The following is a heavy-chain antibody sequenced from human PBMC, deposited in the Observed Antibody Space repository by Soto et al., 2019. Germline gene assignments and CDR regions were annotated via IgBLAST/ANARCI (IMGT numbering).Heavy chain of an antibody. CDR1: GGSFSGYD. Sequence: QVQLQQWGAGLLKPAETLSLTCAVYGGSFSGYDWSWIRQPPGKGLEWIGEINHSGSTNYNTSLKSRVTISVDTSKNQFSLKLSSVTAADTAVYYCARVLGLWFGELRGYYFDYWGQGTLVTGSS. D-gene: IGHD3-10*01. CDR2: INHSGST. CDR3: ARVLGLWFGELRGYYFDY. V-gene: IGHV4-34*01. J-gene: IGHJ4*02.